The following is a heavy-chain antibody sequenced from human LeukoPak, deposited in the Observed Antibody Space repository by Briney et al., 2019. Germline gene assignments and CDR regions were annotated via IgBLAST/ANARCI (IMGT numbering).Heavy chain of an antibody. V-gene: IGHV3-30*04. CDR1: GFTFSSYA. Sequence: PGGSLRLSCAASGFTFSSYAMHWVRQAPGKGLEWVAVISYDGSNKYYADSVKGRFTISRDNSKNTLYLQMNSLRAEDTAVYYCARKTPAGTMWFDPWGQGTLVTVSS. CDR3: ARKTPAGTMWFDP. D-gene: IGHD6-13*01. CDR2: ISYDGSNK. J-gene: IGHJ5*02.